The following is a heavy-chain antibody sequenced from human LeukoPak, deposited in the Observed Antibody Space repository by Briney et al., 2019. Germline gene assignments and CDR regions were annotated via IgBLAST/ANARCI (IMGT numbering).Heavy chain of an antibody. D-gene: IGHD4-23*01. CDR2: ISYDGSNK. V-gene: IGHV3-30*03. Sequence: PGGSLRLSCAASGFTFSTYGMHWVRQAPGQGLEWVAVISYDGSNKYYADSVKGRFTISRDNSKNTLYLQMNSLRAEDTAVYYCARLGYGGGINNDYWGQGTLVTVSS. CDR1: GFTFSTYG. J-gene: IGHJ4*02. CDR3: ARLGYGGGINNDY.